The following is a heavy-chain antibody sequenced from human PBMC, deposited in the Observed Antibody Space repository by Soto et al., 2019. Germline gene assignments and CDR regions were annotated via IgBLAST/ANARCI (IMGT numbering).Heavy chain of an antibody. CDR1: GFTFSSYG. CDR2: ISYDGSNK. Sequence: GGSLRLSCAASGFTFSSYGMHWVRQAPGKGLEWVAVISYDGSNKYYADSVKGRFTISRDNSKNTLYLQMNSLRAEDTAVYYCAKAQGLLWFGEPFDYWGQGTLVTVSS. CDR3: AKAQGLLWFGEPFDY. V-gene: IGHV3-30*18. D-gene: IGHD3-10*01. J-gene: IGHJ4*02.